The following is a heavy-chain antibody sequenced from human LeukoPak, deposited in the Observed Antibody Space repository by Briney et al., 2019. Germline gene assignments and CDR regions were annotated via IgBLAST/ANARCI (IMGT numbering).Heavy chain of an antibody. V-gene: IGHV7-4-1*02. Sequence: GASVKVSCKASGYTFTSYYMHWVRQAPGQGLEWMGWISTNTGNPTYAQGFTGRFVFSLDTSVSTAYLQISSLKAEDTAVYYCASQLSGSIFVFDYWGQGTLVTVSS. J-gene: IGHJ4*02. CDR2: ISTNTGNP. D-gene: IGHD1-26*01. CDR3: ASQLSGSIFVFDY. CDR1: GYTFTSYY.